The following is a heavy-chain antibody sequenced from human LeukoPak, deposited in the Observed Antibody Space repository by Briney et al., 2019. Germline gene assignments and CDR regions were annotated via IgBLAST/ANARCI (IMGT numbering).Heavy chain of an antibody. CDR1: GDSVSSNSAA. CDR2: TYYRSKWYN. Sequence: SQTPSLTCAISGDSVSSNSAAWNWIRQSPSRGLEWLGRTYYRSKWYNDYAVSVKSRITINPDTSKNQFSLQLNSVAPEDTAVYYCARDFDGVGRPFEAVSNDAFDIWGQGTMVTVSS. V-gene: IGHV6-1*01. J-gene: IGHJ3*02. D-gene: IGHD3-9*01. CDR3: ARDFDGVGRPFEAVSNDAFDI.